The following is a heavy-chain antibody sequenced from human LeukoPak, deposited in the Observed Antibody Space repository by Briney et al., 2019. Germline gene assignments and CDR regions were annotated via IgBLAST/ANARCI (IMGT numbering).Heavy chain of an antibody. D-gene: IGHD6-19*01. CDR1: GGSIRSGSYY. J-gene: IGHJ4*02. Sequence: SETLSLTCTVSGGSIRSGSYYWNWIRQPAGKGLEWIGRIYTTGSTNYNPSLKSRVTMSVDTSKNQFSLRLTSVTAADTAVYYCVRTRYSSGRYFFDYWGQGTLVTVSS. CDR3: VRTRYSSGRYFFDY. CDR2: IYTTGST. V-gene: IGHV4-61*02.